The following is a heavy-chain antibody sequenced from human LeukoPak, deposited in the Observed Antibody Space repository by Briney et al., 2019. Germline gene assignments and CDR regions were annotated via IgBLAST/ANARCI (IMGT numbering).Heavy chain of an antibody. J-gene: IGHJ3*02. D-gene: IGHD6-19*01. V-gene: IGHV4-4*02. CDR2: IYHSGST. Sequence: SGTLSLTCAVSGGSISSSNWWSWVRQPPGKGLEWIGEIYHSGSTNYNPSLKSRVTISVDKSKNQFSLKLSSVTAADTAVYYCVRDADSSGWYRDAFDIWGQGTMVTVSS. CDR3: VRDADSSGWYRDAFDI. CDR1: GGSISSSNW.